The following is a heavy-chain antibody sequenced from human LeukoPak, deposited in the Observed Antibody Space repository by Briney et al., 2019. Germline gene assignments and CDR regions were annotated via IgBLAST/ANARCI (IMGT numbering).Heavy chain of an antibody. CDR2: INPNSGGT. CDR3: ARHYGNYYMDV. Sequence: ASVKVSCKASGYTFTGYYMHWVRQAPGQGLEWMGWINPNSGGTNYAQKFQGRVTMTRDKSISTAYLQWSSLKASDTAMYYCARHYGNYYMDVWGKGTTVTISS. J-gene: IGHJ6*03. CDR1: GYTFTGYY. D-gene: IGHD4-17*01. V-gene: IGHV1-2*02.